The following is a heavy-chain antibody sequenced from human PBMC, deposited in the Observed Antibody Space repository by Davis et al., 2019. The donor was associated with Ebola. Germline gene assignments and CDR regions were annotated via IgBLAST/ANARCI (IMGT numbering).Heavy chain of an antibody. V-gene: IGHV3-53*01. Sequence: PGGSLRLSCAASGFTVSSNYMSWVRQAPGKGLEWVSVIYSGGRTYYANSVKGRFTISREKSKNTLYLQMNSLRAEDTAVYYCARETYYGSGSRDNYYYMDVWGKGTTVTVSS. D-gene: IGHD3-10*01. J-gene: IGHJ6*03. CDR1: GFTVSSNY. CDR2: IYSGGRT. CDR3: ARETYYGSGSRDNYYYMDV.